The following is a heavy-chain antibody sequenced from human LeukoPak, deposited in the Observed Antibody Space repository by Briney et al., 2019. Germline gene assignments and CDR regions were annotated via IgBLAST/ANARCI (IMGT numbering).Heavy chain of an antibody. CDR1: GGSISSSSYY. Sequence: SETLSLTCTVSGGSISSSSYYWGWIRQPPGKGLEWIGSIYYSGSTYYNPSLKSRVTISVDTSKNQFSLKLSSVTAADTAVYYCARAREYGDSDAFDIWGQGTMVTVSS. D-gene: IGHD4-17*01. CDR2: IYYSGST. CDR3: ARAREYGDSDAFDI. J-gene: IGHJ3*02. V-gene: IGHV4-39*07.